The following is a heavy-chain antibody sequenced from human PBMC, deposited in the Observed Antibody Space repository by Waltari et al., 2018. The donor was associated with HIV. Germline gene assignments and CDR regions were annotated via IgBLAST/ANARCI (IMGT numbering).Heavy chain of an antibody. J-gene: IGHJ4*02. Sequence: QEQRVESGGGVVQPGRSLSLSCAVSAFTFSNFGLHWVRQAPGKGLEWVASISYDGSSKYYSDSVKGRFTISRDDSKNTVSLQMNSLRAADAALYYCAKEGWELLQFGYYFDSWGQGALVTVSS. CDR3: AKEGWELLQFGYYFDS. CDR2: ISYDGSSK. CDR1: AFTFSNFG. V-gene: IGHV3-30*18. D-gene: IGHD3-10*01.